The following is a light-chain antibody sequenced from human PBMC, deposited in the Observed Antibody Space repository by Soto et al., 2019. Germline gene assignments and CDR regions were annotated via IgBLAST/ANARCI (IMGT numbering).Light chain of an antibody. CDR1: ISDIGAANY. CDR3: SSYSGTSFYV. Sequence: QSALTQPASVSGSTGQSIAISCTRSISDIGAANYVSWYQHHPGNAPKLIIYDVNSRPSGVSSRFAGAKSGNAAALIISGLSPEDEVDYFCSSYSGTSFYVFVTGTKVTFL. J-gene: IGLJ1*01. V-gene: IGLV2-14*01. CDR2: DVN.